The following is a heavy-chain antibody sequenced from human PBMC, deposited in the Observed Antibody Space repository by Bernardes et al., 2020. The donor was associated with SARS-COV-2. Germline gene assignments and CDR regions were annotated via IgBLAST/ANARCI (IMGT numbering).Heavy chain of an antibody. CDR2: MIGSGSYM. J-gene: IGHJ4*02. CDR1: GFTFSSYS. Sequence: GGFLRLYCASSGFTFSSYSRNWVPQAPGKRQHGVAAMIGSGSYMYYAASVKGRCTSPRDNAKNSLYLQMNSMRAEDTAVYYCARGYVDTAMVPSFSFDYWGQGTLVTVYS. V-gene: IGHV3-21*01. CDR3: ARGYVDTAMVPSFSFDY. D-gene: IGHD5-18*01.